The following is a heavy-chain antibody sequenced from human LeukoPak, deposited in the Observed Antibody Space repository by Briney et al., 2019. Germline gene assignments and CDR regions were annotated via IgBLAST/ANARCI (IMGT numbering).Heavy chain of an antibody. CDR2: IAVGSGNT. V-gene: IGHV1-58*01. CDR1: GFTFTSSA. Sequence: SVKVSCKASGFTFTSSAVQWVRQARGQRLEWIGWIAVGSGNTNYAQKFQERVTITRDMSTSTAYMELSSLRSEDTAVYYCAASSLYSSSTSDYWGQGTLVTVSS. D-gene: IGHD6-6*01. J-gene: IGHJ4*02. CDR3: AASSLYSSSTSDY.